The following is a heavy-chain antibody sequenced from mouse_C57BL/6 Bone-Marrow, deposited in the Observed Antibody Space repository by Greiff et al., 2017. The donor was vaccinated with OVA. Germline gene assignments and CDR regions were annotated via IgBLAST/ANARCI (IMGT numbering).Heavy chain of an antibody. V-gene: IGHV1-77*01. CDR1: GYTFTDYY. D-gene: IGHD1-1*01. J-gene: IGHJ3*01. CDR2: IGPGSGST. CDR3: ARGAPYYYGSSLAWFAY. Sequence: QVQLQQSGAELVKPGASVKISCKASGYTFTDYYINWVKQRPGQGLEWIGKIGPGSGSTYYNEKFKGKATLTADKSSSTAYMQLSSLTSEDSAVYFCARGAPYYYGSSLAWFAYWGQGTLVTVSA.